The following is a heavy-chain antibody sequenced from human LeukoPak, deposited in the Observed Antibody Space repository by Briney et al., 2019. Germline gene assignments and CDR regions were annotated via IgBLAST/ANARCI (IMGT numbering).Heavy chain of an antibody. J-gene: IGHJ4*02. CDR3: ARDDVAILGRDY. CDR1: GFTVASNY. CDR2: IYTGGGT. V-gene: IGHV3-66*01. D-gene: IGHD3/OR15-3a*01. Sequence: GGSLRLSCSASGFTVASNYVTWVRQAPGKGLEWVSVIYTGGGTFYADSVKGRFSISRDNSKNIPYLHMNSLRAEDTAVYYCARDDVAILGRDYWGQGTLVTVSS.